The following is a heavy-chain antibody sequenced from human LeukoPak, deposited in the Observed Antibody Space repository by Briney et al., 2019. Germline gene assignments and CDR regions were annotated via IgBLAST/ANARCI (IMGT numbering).Heavy chain of an antibody. Sequence: PSETLSLTCAVYGGSFSGYYWSWMRQPPWKGLEWIGEINHSGSTNYNPSLKSRVTISVDTSKNQFSLKLSSVTAADTAVYYCASAYYDFWSGYYAGTVGYFDYWCQGTLVTVSS. CDR1: GGSFSGYY. D-gene: IGHD3-3*01. J-gene: IGHJ4*02. CDR2: INHSGST. CDR3: ASAYYDFWSGYYAGTVGYFDY. V-gene: IGHV4-34*01.